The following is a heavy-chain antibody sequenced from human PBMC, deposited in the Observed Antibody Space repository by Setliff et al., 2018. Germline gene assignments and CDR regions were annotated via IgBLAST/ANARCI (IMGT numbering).Heavy chain of an antibody. D-gene: IGHD1-1*01. Sequence: ASVKVSCKASGYTFISYGISWLRQAPGQGFEWMGWISTNNGKTEYSQKVQGRVTMTTDRSTSTIYMELRSLRSDDTAMYYCARDAPHTNTWRYFDHWGQGTLVTVSS. CDR3: ARDAPHTNTWRYFDH. CDR2: ISTNNGKT. V-gene: IGHV1-18*01. J-gene: IGHJ4*02. CDR1: GYTFISYG.